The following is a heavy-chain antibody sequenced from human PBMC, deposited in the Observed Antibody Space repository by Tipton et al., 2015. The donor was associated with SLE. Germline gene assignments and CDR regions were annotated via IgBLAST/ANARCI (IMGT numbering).Heavy chain of an antibody. J-gene: IGHJ6*03. Sequence: TLSLTCTVSGGSISSGGYYWSWIRQHPGKGLVWIGYIYYSGSTYYNPSLKSRVTISVDTSKNPFSLLLSSVTAADTAVYYCARVGDDFWSGYDYYYYYMDVWGKGTTVTVSS. V-gene: IGHV4-31*03. CDR3: ARVGDDFWSGYDYYYYYMDV. CDR1: GGSISSGGYY. D-gene: IGHD3-3*01. CDR2: IYYSGST.